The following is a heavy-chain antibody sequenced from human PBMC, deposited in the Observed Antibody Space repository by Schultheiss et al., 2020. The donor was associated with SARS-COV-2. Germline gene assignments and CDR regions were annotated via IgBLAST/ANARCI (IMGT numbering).Heavy chain of an antibody. CDR3: TRNSTSSGWFDP. CDR1: GFSFSGSG. Sequence: GGSLRLFCVTSGFSFSGSGIYWVRQASGKGLEWVGRIRSKARNYATTYAASVKGRFIISRDESRNTSYLQMNSLKIEDTAVYYCTRNSTSSGWFDPWGQGTLVTVSS. V-gene: IGHV3-73*01. J-gene: IGHJ5*02. D-gene: IGHD5-18*01. CDR2: IRSKARNYAT.